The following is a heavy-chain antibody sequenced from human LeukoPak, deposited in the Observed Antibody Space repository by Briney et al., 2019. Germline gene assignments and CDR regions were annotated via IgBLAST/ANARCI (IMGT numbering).Heavy chain of an antibody. D-gene: IGHD3-10*01. Sequence: ASVKVSCKASGGTFSSYAISWVGQAAGQGLEWRGGIMPIFGTANYAQKFQGRVKITTDESTSKAYMELSSLRSEDTAVYYCARVFSFGEPPGYYYMDVWGKGTTVTVSS. CDR1: GGTFSSYA. V-gene: IGHV1-69*05. CDR3: ARVFSFGEPPGYYYMDV. CDR2: IMPIFGTA. J-gene: IGHJ6*03.